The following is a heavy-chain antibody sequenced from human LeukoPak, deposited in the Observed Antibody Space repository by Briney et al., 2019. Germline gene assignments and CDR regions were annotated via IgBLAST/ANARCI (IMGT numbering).Heavy chain of an antibody. V-gene: IGHV3-53*01. D-gene: IGHD5-24*01. Sequence: GGSLRLSCAASGFTVSSNYMSWVRQAPEKGLEWVSVLYSVGTTYYADSVKGRFTISRDNSKNTLYLQMNSLRAEDTAVYYCARDTAAIDGYSDYWGQGTLVTVSS. CDR2: LYSVGTT. CDR1: GFTVSSNY. J-gene: IGHJ4*02. CDR3: ARDTAAIDGYSDY.